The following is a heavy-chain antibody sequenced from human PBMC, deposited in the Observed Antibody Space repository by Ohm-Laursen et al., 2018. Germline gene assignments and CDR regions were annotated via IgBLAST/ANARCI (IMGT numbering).Heavy chain of an antibody. D-gene: IGHD6-6*01. CDR2: IYYNGNP. V-gene: IGHV4-59*08. Sequence: GTLSLTCTVSGDSINNYYWSWIRQPPGKGLEWIGYIYYNGNPRYNPSLESRVTISVDPSKNHFTRKLNLVTAADTALYYCVLYSSFSVSWGQGTLVTVSS. J-gene: IGHJ5*02. CDR3: VLYSSFSVS. CDR1: GDSINNYY.